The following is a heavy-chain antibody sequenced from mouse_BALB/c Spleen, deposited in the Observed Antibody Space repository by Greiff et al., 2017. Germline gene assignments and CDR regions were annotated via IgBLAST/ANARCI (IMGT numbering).Heavy chain of an antibody. J-gene: IGHJ3*01. CDR1: GYTFTSYV. CDR2: INPYNDGT. D-gene: IGHD1-2*01. Sequence: EVKLMESGPELVKPGASVKMSCKASGYTFTSYVMHWVKQKPGQGLEWIGYINPYNDGTKYNEKFKGKATLTSDKSSSTAYMELSSLTSEDSAVYYCARSGNYGPAWFAYWGQGTLVTVSA. CDR3: ARSGNYGPAWFAY. V-gene: IGHV1-14*01.